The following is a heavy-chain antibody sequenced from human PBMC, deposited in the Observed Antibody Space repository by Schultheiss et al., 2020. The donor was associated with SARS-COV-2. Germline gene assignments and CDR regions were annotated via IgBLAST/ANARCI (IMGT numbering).Heavy chain of an antibody. V-gene: IGHV3-11*06. Sequence: GGSLRLSCAASGFTFSDYYMSWIRQAPGKGLEWVSYISSSSSYIYYADSVKGRFTISRDNAKNSLYLQMNSLRAEDTAVYYCARVKGVYGSGSYSPYYYYGMDVWGQGTTVTVSS. D-gene: IGHD3-10*01. J-gene: IGHJ6*02. CDR2: ISSSSSYI. CDR1: GFTFSDYY. CDR3: ARVKGVYGSGSYSPYYYYGMDV.